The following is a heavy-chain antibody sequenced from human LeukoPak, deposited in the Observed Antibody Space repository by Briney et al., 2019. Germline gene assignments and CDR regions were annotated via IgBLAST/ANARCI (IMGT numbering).Heavy chain of an antibody. CDR3: ARDKGQTMGDY. CDR1: GGSINSYY. D-gene: IGHD3-10*01. Sequence: SETLSLTCTVSGGSINSYYWSWIRQPPGKGLEWIGYIYYSGSTNYNPSLKSRVTISVHTSKNQCSLQLNFVTPDDTALYYCARDKGQTMGDYWGQGTLVTVSS. CDR2: IYYSGST. J-gene: IGHJ4*02. V-gene: IGHV4-59*12.